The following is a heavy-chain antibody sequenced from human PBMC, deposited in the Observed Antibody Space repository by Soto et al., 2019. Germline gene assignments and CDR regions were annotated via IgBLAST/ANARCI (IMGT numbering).Heavy chain of an antibody. V-gene: IGHV1-69*12. CDR2: ITPMFGIT. J-gene: IGHJ6*01. Sequence: QVQPVQSGAEVKRPGSSVKVSCNVSGGTLSSYGFNWVRQAPGQGLEWMAGITPMFGITNHTQKFQDRITNRADASTTTAYRELMSLGDNDTAIYYCARTRGYGLVKWGQRTVLTVPS. D-gene: IGHD2-15*01. CDR3: ARTRGYGLVK. CDR1: GGTLSSYG.